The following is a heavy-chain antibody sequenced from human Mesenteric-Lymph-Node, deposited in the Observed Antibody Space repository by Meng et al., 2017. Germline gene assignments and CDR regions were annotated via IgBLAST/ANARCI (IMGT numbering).Heavy chain of an antibody. D-gene: IGHD6-19*01. CDR1: GGSVSSGGYY. CDR3: ARVSSGWDYFDY. CDR2: IYYSGST. J-gene: IGHJ4*02. Sequence: QVPLQESGPGLVQPSQTLSLTCTVSGGSVSSGGYYWTWIRQHPGKGLEWFGHIYYSGSTFYNPSLKRRVIISIDTSKNQFSLNLRSVTAADTAVYYCARVSSGWDYFDYWGQGTLVTVSS. V-gene: IGHV4-31*03.